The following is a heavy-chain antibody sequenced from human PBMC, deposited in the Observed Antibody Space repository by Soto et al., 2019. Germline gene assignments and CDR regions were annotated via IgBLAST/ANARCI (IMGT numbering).Heavy chain of an antibody. D-gene: IGHD6-19*01. V-gene: IGHV3-33*01. CDR2: IWYDGSNK. CDR1: GFTFSSYG. J-gene: IGHJ4*02. CDR3: ARNTGDSSGWYYFDY. Sequence: QVQLVESGGGVVQPGRSLRLSCAASGFTFSSYGMHWVRQAPGKGLEWVAVIWYDGSNKYYADSVKGRFTISRDNSKNTLYLQMNSLRAEDTAVYYCARNTGDSSGWYYFDYWGQGTLVTVSS.